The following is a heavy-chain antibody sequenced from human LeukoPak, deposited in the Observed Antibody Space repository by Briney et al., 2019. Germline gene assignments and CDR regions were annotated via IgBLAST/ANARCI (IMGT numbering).Heavy chain of an antibody. CDR3: ARKTSSGPFDP. Sequence: GGSLRLSCAASGFTFSSYGMHWVRQAPGKGLEWVLYISSSGSTIYYADSVKGRFTISKDNAKNSLYLQMNSVRAEDTAIYYCARKTSSGPFDPWGQGTLVTVSS. J-gene: IGHJ5*02. D-gene: IGHD6-25*01. V-gene: IGHV3-48*04. CDR1: GFTFSSYG. CDR2: ISSSGSTI.